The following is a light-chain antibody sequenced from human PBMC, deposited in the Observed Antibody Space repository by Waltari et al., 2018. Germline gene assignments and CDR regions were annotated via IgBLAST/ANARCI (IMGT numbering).Light chain of an antibody. Sequence: EIVMTQSPVTLSVSPGERATLSCRASQSVGTDLAWYQQKPGQAPRLLIFGASTRVTGIPARLSGSGSGTQFTLTLSSLQSEDFAVYYCQQYNNRRTFGQGTKVEI. CDR1: QSVGTD. V-gene: IGKV3-15*01. CDR3: QQYNNRRT. CDR2: GAS. J-gene: IGKJ1*01.